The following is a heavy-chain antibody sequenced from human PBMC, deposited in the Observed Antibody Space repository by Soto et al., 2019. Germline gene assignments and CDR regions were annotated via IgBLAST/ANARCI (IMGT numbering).Heavy chain of an antibody. CDR3: ARVAVLWFGEPAYYFDY. CDR1: GGSISSGDYY. Sequence: SETLSLTCTVSGGSISSGDYYWSWIRQPPGKGLEWIGYIYYSGSTYYNPSLKSRVTISVDTSKNQFSLKLSSVTAADTAVYHCARVAVLWFGEPAYYFDYWGQGTLVTVSS. J-gene: IGHJ4*02. D-gene: IGHD3-10*01. CDR2: IYYSGST. V-gene: IGHV4-30-4*01.